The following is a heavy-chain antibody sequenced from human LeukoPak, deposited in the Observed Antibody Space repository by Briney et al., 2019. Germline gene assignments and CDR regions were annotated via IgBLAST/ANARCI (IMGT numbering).Heavy chain of an antibody. J-gene: IGHJ3*02. CDR1: GGSISSYY. V-gene: IGHV4-59*01. D-gene: IGHD3-10*01. Sequence: SETLSLTCTVSGGSISSYYWSWIRQPPGKGLEWIGYIYYSGSTYYNPSLKSRVTISVDTSKNQFSLKLSSVTAADTAVYYCARAMKQFRDDAFDIWGQGTMVTVSS. CDR2: IYYSGST. CDR3: ARAMKQFRDDAFDI.